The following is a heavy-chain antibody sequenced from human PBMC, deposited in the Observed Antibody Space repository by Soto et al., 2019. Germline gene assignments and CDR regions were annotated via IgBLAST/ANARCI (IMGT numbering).Heavy chain of an antibody. CDR1: VGTVSGSA. Sequence: SAKVSCYSCVGTVSGSAITWVRQAPGQGLEWMGGIIPIFGTANYAQKFQGRFTITADESTSTAYMELSSLRSEDTAVYYCATESHDYGDYSSAFDSWGQGTMVTVSS. CDR2: IIPIFGTA. J-gene: IGHJ3*02. D-gene: IGHD4-17*01. V-gene: IGHV1-69*13. CDR3: ATESHDYGDYSSAFDS.